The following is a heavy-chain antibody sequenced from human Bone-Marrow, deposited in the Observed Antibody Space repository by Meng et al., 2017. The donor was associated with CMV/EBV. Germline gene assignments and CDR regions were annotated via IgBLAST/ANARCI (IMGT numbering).Heavy chain of an antibody. V-gene: IGHV4-39*07. CDR3: ARVSDGKQQLVRTYYFDY. J-gene: IGHJ4*02. Sequence: SETLSLTCSVSGGSISSSDYYWGWIRQPPGKGLEWIGSIYYSGNTYYNPSLKSRVTISVDTSKNQFSLKLSSVTAADTAVYYCARVSDGKQQLVRTYYFDYWGQGTLVTVSS. D-gene: IGHD6-13*01. CDR1: GGSISSSDYY. CDR2: IYYSGNT.